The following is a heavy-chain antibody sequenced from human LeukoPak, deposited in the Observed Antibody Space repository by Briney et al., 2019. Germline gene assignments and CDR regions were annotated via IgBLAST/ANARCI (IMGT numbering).Heavy chain of an antibody. Sequence: PSETLSLTCTVSGESISGFYWTWIRQPPGKGLEWIGYIYYSGSTNYNPSLKSRVTISVDTSKNQFSLKLSSVTAADTAVYYCATARAQYGGNSWGGYYYYYMDVWGKGTTVTISS. D-gene: IGHD4-23*01. CDR1: GESISGFY. CDR2: IYYSGST. CDR3: ATARAQYGGNSWGGYYYYYMDV. V-gene: IGHV4-59*01. J-gene: IGHJ6*03.